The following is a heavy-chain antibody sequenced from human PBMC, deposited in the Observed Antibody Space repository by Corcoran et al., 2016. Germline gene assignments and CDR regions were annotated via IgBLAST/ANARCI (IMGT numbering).Heavy chain of an antibody. V-gene: IGHV1-46*01. Sequence: QVQLVQSGAEVKKPGASVKVSCKASGYTFTSYYMHWVRQATGQGLEWMGIINPSGGSTSYAQKFQGRVTMTRDTSTSTVYMELSSLRSEDTAVYYCASAWIQLWLRLDYWGQGTLVTVSS. D-gene: IGHD5-18*01. CDR1: GYTFTSYY. CDR2: INPSGGST. CDR3: ASAWIQLWLRLDY. J-gene: IGHJ4*02.